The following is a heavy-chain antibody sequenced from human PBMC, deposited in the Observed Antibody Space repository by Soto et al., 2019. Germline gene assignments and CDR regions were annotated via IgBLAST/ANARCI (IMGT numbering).Heavy chain of an antibody. CDR1: GFTFSSYA. V-gene: IGHV3-23*01. Sequence: GGSLRLSCAASGFTFSSYAMSWVRQAPGKGLEWVSAISGSGGSTYYADSVKGRFTISRDNSKNTLYLQMNSLRAEDTAVYYCAKGVRYFDWLSITNDAFDIWGQGTMVTVSS. CDR2: ISGSGGST. J-gene: IGHJ3*02. D-gene: IGHD3-9*01. CDR3: AKGVRYFDWLSITNDAFDI.